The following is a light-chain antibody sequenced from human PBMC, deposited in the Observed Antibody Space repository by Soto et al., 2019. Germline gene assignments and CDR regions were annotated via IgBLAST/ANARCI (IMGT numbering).Light chain of an antibody. V-gene: IGKV3-20*01. J-gene: IGKJ4*01. CDR3: QYYSGSQT. Sequence: IVLTQSPGTLSLSPGEGATLSCRASQSVNSLYFAWYQQTPGQAPRLLIYGASSRATGIPDRFSGSGSGTDFTLTISRLEPEDFAVYYCQYYSGSQTFGGGTKVEIK. CDR2: GAS. CDR1: QSVNSLY.